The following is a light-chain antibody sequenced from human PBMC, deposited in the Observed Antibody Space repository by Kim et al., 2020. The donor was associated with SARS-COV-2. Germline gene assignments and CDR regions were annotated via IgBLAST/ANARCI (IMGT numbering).Light chain of an antibody. CDR3: QAWDSSTAYWV. CDR2: QDS. V-gene: IGLV3-1*01. J-gene: IGLJ3*02. CDR1: KLGDKY. Sequence: PGQTASITCSGDKLGDKYACWYQQKPGQSPVLVIYQDSKRPSGIPERFSGTNSGNTATLTISGTQAMDEADYYCQAWDSSTAYWVFGGGTQLTVL.